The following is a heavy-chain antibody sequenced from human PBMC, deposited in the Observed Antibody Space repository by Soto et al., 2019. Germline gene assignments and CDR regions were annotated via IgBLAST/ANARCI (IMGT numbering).Heavy chain of an antibody. CDR1: GFTFSSYA. V-gene: IGHV3-23*01. Sequence: EVQLLESGGGLVQPGGSLRLSCAASGFTFSSYAMRWVRQAPVKGLEWVSAISGSGDSTNYADSVKGRFTISRDNSKNTLYLQMNSLRAEDTAVYYCARRGSGSYYDYWGQGTLVTVSS. CDR2: ISGSGDST. J-gene: IGHJ4*02. D-gene: IGHD1-26*01. CDR3: ARRGSGSYYDY.